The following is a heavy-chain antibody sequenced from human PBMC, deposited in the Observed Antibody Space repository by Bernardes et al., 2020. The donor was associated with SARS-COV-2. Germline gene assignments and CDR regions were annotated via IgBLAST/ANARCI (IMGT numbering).Heavy chain of an antibody. Sequence: SEPLSLTCTVSGGSINNHYWSWIRQPPGKGLEWIGYIHYGGNTNYSPSLKSRLSISVDRSKDQFSLRLDSVTAADSAVYYCARRGDGYPYYFDHWGQGTLVTVSS. CDR2: IHYGGNT. CDR1: GGSINNHY. J-gene: IGHJ4*02. D-gene: IGHD3-10*01. V-gene: IGHV4-59*08. CDR3: ARRGDGYPYYFDH.